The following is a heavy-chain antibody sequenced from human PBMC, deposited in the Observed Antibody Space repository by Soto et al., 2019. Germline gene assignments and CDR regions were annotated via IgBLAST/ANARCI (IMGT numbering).Heavy chain of an antibody. CDR3: AKATGDAFDI. Sequence: EVQLWDSGGGLVQPGGSLRLSCAASGFTFSNYAMGWVRQAPGKGLEWVSVITDSASTYFADSVKGRFTISRDNSKNTLYLQMGSLRAEDTAVYYCAKATGDAFDIWGQGTLVTVSS. CDR2: ITDSAST. V-gene: IGHV3-23*01. CDR1: GFTFSNYA. J-gene: IGHJ3*02.